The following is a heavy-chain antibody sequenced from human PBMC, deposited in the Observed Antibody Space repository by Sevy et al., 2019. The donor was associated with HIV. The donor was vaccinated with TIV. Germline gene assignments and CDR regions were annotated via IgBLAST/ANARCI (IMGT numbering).Heavy chain of an antibody. D-gene: IGHD6-19*01. CDR1: GFTFSSYG. CDR3: AKDRALDSSGWSLFGY. J-gene: IGHJ4*02. Sequence: GGSLRLSCAASGFTFSSYGMHWVRQAPGKGLEWVAVISFDGSNKYYADSVKGRFTISRDKSKNTLYLQMNSLRAEDTAVSYCAKDRALDSSGWSLFGYWGQGTLVTVSS. CDR2: ISFDGSNK. V-gene: IGHV3-30*18.